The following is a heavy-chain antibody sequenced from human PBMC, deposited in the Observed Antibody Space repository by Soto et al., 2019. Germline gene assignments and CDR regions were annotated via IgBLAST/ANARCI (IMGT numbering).Heavy chain of an antibody. J-gene: IGHJ6*02. CDR1: GGTFSSYA. Sequence: QVQLVQSGAEVKKPGSSVKVSCKASGGTFSSYAISWVRQAPGQGLEWMGGIIPIFGTANYAQKFQGRVTITADESTSTAYMELSSLRSEDTAVYSCASAWCGELFSPFYYYYGMDVWGQGTTVTVSS. CDR2: IIPIFGTA. CDR3: ASAWCGELFSPFYYYYGMDV. V-gene: IGHV1-69*01. D-gene: IGHD3-10*01.